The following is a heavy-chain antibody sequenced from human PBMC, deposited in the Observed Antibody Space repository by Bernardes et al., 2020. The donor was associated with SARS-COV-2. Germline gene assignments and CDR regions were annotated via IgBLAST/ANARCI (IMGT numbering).Heavy chain of an antibody. CDR1: GFTFSSYA. CDR3: ARLGSSWFSHDYYDMDV. Sequence: SLSLSCAASGFTFSSYAMHWVRQAPGKGLEWVAVISYDGSNKYYADSVKGRFTISRDNSKNTLYLQMNSLRAEDTAVYYCARLGSSWFSHDYYDMDVCGKGTAVTVSS. D-gene: IGHD6-13*01. J-gene: IGHJ6*03. V-gene: IGHV3-30*04. CDR2: ISYDGSNK.